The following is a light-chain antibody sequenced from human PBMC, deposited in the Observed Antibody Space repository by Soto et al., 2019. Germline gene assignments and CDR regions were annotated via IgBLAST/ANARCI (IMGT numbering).Light chain of an antibody. J-gene: IGLJ1*01. CDR1: SSNIGAGYD. CDR2: GNN. Sequence: QPVLTQPPSVSGAPGQRVTVSCTVTSSNIGAGYDVHWYQHLPGTAPKLLVYGNNNRPSGVPDRFSGSKSGTSASLAITGLQAENEADYYCQSYDSSLSAYVFGTGTKLTVL. V-gene: IGLV1-40*01. CDR3: QSYDSSLSAYV.